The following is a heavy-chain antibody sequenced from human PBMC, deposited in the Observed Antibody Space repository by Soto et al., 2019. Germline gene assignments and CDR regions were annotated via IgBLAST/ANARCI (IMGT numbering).Heavy chain of an antibody. J-gene: IGHJ5*02. D-gene: IGHD2-21*01. CDR2: FDPEDGET. Sequence: ASVKVSCKVSGYTLTELSMHWVRQDTGKGLEWMGGFDPEDGETIYAQKFQGRVTMTEDTSTDTAYMELSSLRSEDTAVYYCATASILAGGDWFDPWGQGTLVTVSS. V-gene: IGHV1-24*01. CDR3: ATASILAGGDWFDP. CDR1: GYTLTELS.